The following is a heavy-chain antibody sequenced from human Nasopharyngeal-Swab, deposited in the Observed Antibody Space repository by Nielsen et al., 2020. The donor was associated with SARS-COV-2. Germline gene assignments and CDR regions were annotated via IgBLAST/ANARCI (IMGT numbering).Heavy chain of an antibody. Sequence: WGRKRPGKGLWWIGSIDYSGSTGYNTSLKRRVTRSVDTSINQFSLKLSSVTAADTAVYYCARQESGGYQYYFDYWGQGTLVTVSS. D-gene: IGHD5-12*01. J-gene: IGHJ4*02. CDR3: ARQESGGYQYYFDY. CDR2: IDYSGST. V-gene: IGHV4-39*01.